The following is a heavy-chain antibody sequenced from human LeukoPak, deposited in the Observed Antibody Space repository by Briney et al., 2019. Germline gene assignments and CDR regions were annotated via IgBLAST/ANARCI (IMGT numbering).Heavy chain of an antibody. J-gene: IGHJ4*02. CDR2: ISYDGSNK. V-gene: IGHV3-30*18. CDR1: GFTFSSYG. D-gene: IGHD2-15*01. Sequence: GRSLRLSCAASGFTFSSYGMHWVRQVPGKGLEWVAVISYDGSNKYYADSVKGQFTISRDNSKNTLYLQMNSLRAEDTAVYYCAKQLGYCSDGSCYFPYWGQGTLVTVSS. CDR3: AKQLGYCSDGSCYFPY.